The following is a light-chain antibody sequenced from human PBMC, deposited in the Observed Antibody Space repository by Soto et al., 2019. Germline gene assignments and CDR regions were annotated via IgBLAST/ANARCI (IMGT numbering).Light chain of an antibody. Sequence: EIVLTQSPGTLSLSPGERATLSCRASQSVSSSYLAWYQQKPGQAPRLLIYGASIRATGIPDRFSGSGSGKDFTITISRLEPEDFAVYYCQQYGSSPRTFGGGTKVEIK. J-gene: IGKJ4*01. CDR1: QSVSSSY. CDR2: GAS. CDR3: QQYGSSPRT. V-gene: IGKV3-20*01.